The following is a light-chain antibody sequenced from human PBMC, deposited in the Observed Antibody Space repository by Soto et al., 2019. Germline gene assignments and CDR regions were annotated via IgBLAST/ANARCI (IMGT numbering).Light chain of an antibody. CDR2: RAS. Sequence: DIHMTQSPSSLSASVGYRLTITCRARQSITIYLNWYQQKPGEAPNLLIFRASTLQSGVPSRFSGSGSGTDFTLTISSLQPEDFATYYCQQSYSNLWTFGQGTKVDIK. J-gene: IGKJ1*01. CDR3: QQSYSNLWT. CDR1: QSITIY. V-gene: IGKV1-39*01.